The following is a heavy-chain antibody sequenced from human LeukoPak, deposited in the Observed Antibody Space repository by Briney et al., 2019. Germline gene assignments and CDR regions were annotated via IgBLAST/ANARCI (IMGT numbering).Heavy chain of an antibody. CDR2: IRYDGSNK. D-gene: IGHD2-2*01. Sequence: GGSLRLSCAASGFTFSNYWMSWVRQAPGKGLEWVAFIRYDGSNKYYADSVKGRFTISRDNSKNTLYLQMNSLRAEDTAVYYCAKPRCSTSCYAVGYWGQGTLVTVSS. V-gene: IGHV3-30*02. CDR1: GFTFSNYW. J-gene: IGHJ4*02. CDR3: AKPRCSTSCYAVGY.